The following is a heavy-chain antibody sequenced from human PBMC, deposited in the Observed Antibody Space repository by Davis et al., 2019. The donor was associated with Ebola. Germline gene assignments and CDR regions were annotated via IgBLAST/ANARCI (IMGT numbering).Heavy chain of an antibody. Sequence: MPSETLSLTCAVYGGSFSGYYWSWIRQPPGKGLEWIGEINHSGSTNYNPSLKSRVTISVDTSKNQFSLKLSSVTAADTAVYYCARGGYSHDYWGQGTLVTVSS. V-gene: IGHV4-34*01. J-gene: IGHJ4*02. CDR2: INHSGST. CDR3: ARGGYSHDY. CDR1: GGSFSGYY. D-gene: IGHD5-18*01.